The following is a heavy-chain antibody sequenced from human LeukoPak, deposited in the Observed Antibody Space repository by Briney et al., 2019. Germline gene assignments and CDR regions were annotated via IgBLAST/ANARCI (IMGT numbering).Heavy chain of an antibody. CDR2: ISAYNGNT. J-gene: IGHJ4*02. V-gene: IGHV1-18*01. D-gene: IGHD2-15*01. CDR3: ARDTGYCSGGSCYSNY. CDR1: GYTFTSCG. Sequence: ASVKVSCKASGYTFTSCGISWVRQAPGQGLEWMGWISAYNGNTNYAQKLQGRVTMTTDTSTSTAYMELRSLRSDDTAVYYCARDTGYCSGGSCYSNYWGQGTLVTVSS.